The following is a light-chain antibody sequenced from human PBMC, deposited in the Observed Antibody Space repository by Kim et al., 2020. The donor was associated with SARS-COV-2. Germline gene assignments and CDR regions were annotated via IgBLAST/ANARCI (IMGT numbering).Light chain of an antibody. Sequence: QSALTQPASVSGSRGQSITISCTGTSSDVGAYNYVSWYQQHPGKGPKLMIYDVSNRPSGVSNRFSGSKSGNTASLTISGLQAEDEADYYCSSYTSNSTHVVFGGGTQLTVL. J-gene: IGLJ2*01. CDR3: SSYTSNSTHVV. V-gene: IGLV2-14*03. CDR1: SSDVGAYNY. CDR2: DVS.